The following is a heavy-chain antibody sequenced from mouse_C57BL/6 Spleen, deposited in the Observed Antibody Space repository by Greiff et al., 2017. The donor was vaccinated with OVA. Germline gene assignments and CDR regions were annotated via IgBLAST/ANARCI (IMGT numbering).Heavy chain of an antibody. D-gene: IGHD2-4*01. CDR2: ISSGSSTI. V-gene: IGHV5-17*01. J-gene: IGHJ4*01. CDR1: GFTFSDYG. Sequence: EVQVVESGGGLVKPGGSLKLSCAASGFTFSDYGMHWVRQAPEKGLEWVAYISSGSSTIYYADTVKGRFTISRDNAKNTLFLQMTSLRSEDTAMFYCAREDDYGYAMDYWGQGTSVTVSS. CDR3: AREDDYGYAMDY.